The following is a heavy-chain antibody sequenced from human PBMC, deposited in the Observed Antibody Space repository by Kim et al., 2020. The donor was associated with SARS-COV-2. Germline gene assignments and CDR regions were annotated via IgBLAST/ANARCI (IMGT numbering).Heavy chain of an antibody. CDR3: ARDILLLWFGPFDY. CDR1: GFTFSSYG. CDR2: ISYDGSNK. V-gene: IGHV3-33*05. J-gene: IGHJ4*02. Sequence: GGSLRLSCAASGFTFSSYGMHWVRQAPGKGLEWVAVISYDGSNKYYADSVKGRFTISRDNSKNTLYLQMNSLRAEDTAVYYCARDILLLWFGPFDYWGQGTLVTVSS. D-gene: IGHD3-10*01.